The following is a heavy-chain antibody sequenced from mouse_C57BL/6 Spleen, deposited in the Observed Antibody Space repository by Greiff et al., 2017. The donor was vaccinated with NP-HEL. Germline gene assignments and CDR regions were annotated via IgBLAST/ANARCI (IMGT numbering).Heavy chain of an antibody. CDR2: ISYSGST. Sequence: DVKLQESGPGMVKPSQSLSLTCTVTGYSITSGYDWHWIRHFPGNKLEWMGYISYSGSTNYNPSLKSRISITHDTSKNHFFLKLNSVTTEDTATYYCARGGLLGAMDYWGQGTSVTVSS. CDR1: GYSITSGYD. CDR3: ARGGLLGAMDY. J-gene: IGHJ4*01. V-gene: IGHV3-1*01. D-gene: IGHD2-1*01.